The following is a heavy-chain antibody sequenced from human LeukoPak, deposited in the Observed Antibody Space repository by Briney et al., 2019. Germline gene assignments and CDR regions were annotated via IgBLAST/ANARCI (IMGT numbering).Heavy chain of an antibody. J-gene: IGHJ4*02. CDR1: GFTFSSYE. CDR2: ISKSGSTI. Sequence: PGGSLRLSCAASGFTFSSYEMNWVRQAPGKGLEWVSYISKSGSTIDYADSVKGRFTISRDNAKNSLYLQMNSLRAEDTAVYYCVRDPDALDYWGQGTLVTVSS. CDR3: VRDPDALDY. V-gene: IGHV3-48*03.